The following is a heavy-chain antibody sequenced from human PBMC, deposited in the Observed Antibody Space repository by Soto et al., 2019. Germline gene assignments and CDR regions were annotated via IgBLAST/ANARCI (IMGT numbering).Heavy chain of an antibody. D-gene: IGHD3-10*01. CDR2: ITSTSSTK. V-gene: IGHV3-48*02. J-gene: IGHJ6*02. CDR3: ARRITMVRGPYYYYAMDV. Sequence: GGSLRLSCAASGFTFSSHTMNWVRQAPGKGLEWISYITSTSSTKNYADSVKGRFTISRDNANNSLYLQMNSLRDEDTAVYYCARRITMVRGPYYYYAMDVWGQGTTVTVSS. CDR1: GFTFSSHT.